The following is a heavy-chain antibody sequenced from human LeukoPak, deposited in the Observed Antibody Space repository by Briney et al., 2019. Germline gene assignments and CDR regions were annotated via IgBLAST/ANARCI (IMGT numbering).Heavy chain of an antibody. V-gene: IGHV1-3*01. J-gene: IGHJ4*02. CDR2: ISAGNGNT. CDR3: ARDSGSGNNDY. CDR1: GYTFTTYT. D-gene: IGHD1-26*01. Sequence: ASVKVSCKASGYTFTTYTIHWVRQAPGQRLEWMGWISAGNGNTKYSQNFQGRVTFISNTSATTAFMELSSLRSEDAAVYYCARDSGSGNNDYWGQGTLVTVSS.